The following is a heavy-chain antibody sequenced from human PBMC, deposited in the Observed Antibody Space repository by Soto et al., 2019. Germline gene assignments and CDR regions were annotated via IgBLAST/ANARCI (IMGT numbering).Heavy chain of an antibody. Sequence: ASVKVSCKASVYTFTSYGISWVRQAPGQGLEWMGWISAYNGNTNYAQKLQGRVTMTTDTSTSTAYMELRSLRSDDTAVYYCARYYDILTGYFAWSNWFDPWGQGTLVTVSS. CDR3: ARYYDILTGYFAWSNWFDP. V-gene: IGHV1-18*01. J-gene: IGHJ5*02. D-gene: IGHD3-9*01. CDR2: ISAYNGNT. CDR1: VYTFTSYG.